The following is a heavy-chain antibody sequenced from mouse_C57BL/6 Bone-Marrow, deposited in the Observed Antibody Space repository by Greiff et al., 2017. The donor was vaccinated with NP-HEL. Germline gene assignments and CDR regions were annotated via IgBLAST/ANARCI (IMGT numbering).Heavy chain of an antibody. V-gene: IGHV14-4*01. D-gene: IGHD1-1*01. CDR1: GFNIKDDY. J-gene: IGHJ1*03. CDR2: IDPENGDT. Sequence: VQLQQSGAELVRPGASVKLSCTASGFNIKDDYMHWVKQRPEQGLEWIGWIDPENGDTEYASKFQGKATITADTSSNTAYLQLSSLTSEDTAVYYCTTGKEFYYGSSFWYFDVWGTGTTVTVSS. CDR3: TTGKEFYYGSSFWYFDV.